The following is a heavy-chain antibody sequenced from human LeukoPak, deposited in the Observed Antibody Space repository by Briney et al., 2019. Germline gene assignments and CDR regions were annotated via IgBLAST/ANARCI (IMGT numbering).Heavy chain of an antibody. CDR3: VRRFDY. V-gene: IGHV3-48*02. J-gene: IGHJ4*02. CDR2: ISDTTGTT. Sequence: GGSLRLSCAASGFAFSSFEMNWVRQAPGKGLEWISYISDTTGTTYFADSVRGRFTISRDNPKNLLFLQMSSLRDEDTAVYYCVRRFDYWGQGTLVTVSS. CDR1: GFAFSSFE.